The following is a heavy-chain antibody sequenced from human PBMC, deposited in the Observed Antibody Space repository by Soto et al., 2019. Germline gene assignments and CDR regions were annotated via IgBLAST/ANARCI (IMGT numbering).Heavy chain of an antibody. J-gene: IGHJ4*02. D-gene: IGHD6-19*01. CDR2: IYHSGIT. Sequence: QVQMQESGPGLVKPSETLSLTCTVSGASVSSGNHYWSWIRQPPGKGLEWLGYIYHSGITNYNPSLKIRVTISADTSRNQFSLKVSSVTAADTAVYYCARGWDSNSWGQGTLVTVSS. CDR3: ARGWDSNS. CDR1: GASVSSGNHY. V-gene: IGHV4-61*01.